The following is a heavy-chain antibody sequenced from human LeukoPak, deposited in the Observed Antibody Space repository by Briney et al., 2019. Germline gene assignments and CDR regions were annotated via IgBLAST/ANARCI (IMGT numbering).Heavy chain of an antibody. Sequence: GGSLRLSCAASGFTFSSYGMSWVRQAPGKGLEWVSAISGSGGSTYYADSVKGRFTISRDNSTNTLYLQMNSLRAEDTAVYYCAKSSGWSLEAYYFDYWGQGTLVTVSS. CDR2: ISGSGGST. CDR1: GFTFSSYG. CDR3: AKSSGWSLEAYYFDY. D-gene: IGHD6-19*01. V-gene: IGHV3-23*01. J-gene: IGHJ4*02.